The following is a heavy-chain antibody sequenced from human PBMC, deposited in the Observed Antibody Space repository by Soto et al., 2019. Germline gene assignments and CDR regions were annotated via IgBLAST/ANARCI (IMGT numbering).Heavy chain of an antibody. CDR3: ARDGGGGACDR. Sequence: QVQLEESGGGLVKPGGSLRLSCSASGFTFTDYYMSWLRQAPGKRLEWVAYISFSGNTVYYADSVKGRFTVSRDNAKNSLYLQMNSLRAEDTAVYYCARDGGGGACDRWGQGTLVTVSS. CDR2: ISFSGNTV. V-gene: IGHV3-11*01. CDR1: GFTFTDYY. J-gene: IGHJ5*02. D-gene: IGHD1-26*01.